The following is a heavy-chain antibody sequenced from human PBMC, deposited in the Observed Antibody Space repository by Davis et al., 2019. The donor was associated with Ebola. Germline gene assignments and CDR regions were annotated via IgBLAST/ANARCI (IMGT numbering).Heavy chain of an antibody. Sequence: ASVTVSCKASGYTFTRFALHWVRPAPGQRLARMGWINAGNGNTIYSQNFQGRVTITRDTSASTVYMELSSLGSEDTAVYYRAGNSVTTRLDYNGMDDWGQGTTVTVSS. CDR2: INAGNGNT. D-gene: IGHD4-17*01. CDR3: AGNSVTTRLDYNGMDD. J-gene: IGHJ6*02. CDR1: GYTFTRFA. V-gene: IGHV1-3*01.